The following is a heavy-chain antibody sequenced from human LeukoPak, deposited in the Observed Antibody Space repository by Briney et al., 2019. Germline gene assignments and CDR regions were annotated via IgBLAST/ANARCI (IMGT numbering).Heavy chain of an antibody. Sequence: SETLSLTCTVSGGSISINYWSWIRQPAGRGLEWIGRIHTSGSTNYNPSLKSRVTISVDTSKNQFSLKLSSVTAADTAVYYCASSYDSSGYFDYYYMDVWGKGTTVTVSS. CDR3: ASSYDSSGYFDYYYMDV. J-gene: IGHJ6*03. CDR2: IHTSGST. CDR1: GGSISINY. V-gene: IGHV4-4*07. D-gene: IGHD3-22*01.